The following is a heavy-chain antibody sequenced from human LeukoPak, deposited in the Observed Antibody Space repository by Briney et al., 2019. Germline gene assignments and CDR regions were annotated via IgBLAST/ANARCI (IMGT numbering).Heavy chain of an antibody. CDR2: IIPIFGTA. D-gene: IGHD3-16*02. V-gene: IGHV1-69*13. CDR1: GYTFTGYY. Sequence: SVKVSCKASGYTFTGYYMHWVRQAPGQGLEWMGGIIPIFGTANYAQKFQGRVTITADESTSTAYMELSSLRSEDTAVYYCARGVITFGGVIVSFDYWGQGTLVTVSS. CDR3: ARGVITFGGVIVSFDY. J-gene: IGHJ4*02.